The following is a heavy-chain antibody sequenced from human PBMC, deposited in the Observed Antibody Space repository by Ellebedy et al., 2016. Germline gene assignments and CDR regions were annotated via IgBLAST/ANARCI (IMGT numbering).Heavy chain of an antibody. J-gene: IGHJ6*02. Sequence: GESLKISCVASGFTFSSHGMHWVRQAPGKGLQWVAYIAYDGSDEYFADAVKGRFSISRDNSKNTVFLQMNRLAADDTAVYYCAKATGMDVWGQGTTVTVSS. CDR1: GFTFSSHG. CDR2: IAYDGSDE. V-gene: IGHV3-30*18. D-gene: IGHD5-12*01. CDR3: AKATGMDV.